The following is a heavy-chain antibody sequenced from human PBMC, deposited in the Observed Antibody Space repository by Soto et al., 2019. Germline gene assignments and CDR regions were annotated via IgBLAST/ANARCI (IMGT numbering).Heavy chain of an antibody. CDR3: AGQYSSSSVEF. CDR2: ISSGAITI. D-gene: IGHD6-6*01. Sequence: PGFSLRLSCAASGFTISDYYMNWILQAPGKGLEWVSYISSGAITIYYADSVKGRFTISRDNAKNSRYLQMNSLRAEDTAVYYCAGQYSSSSVEFWGQGTLVTVSS. CDR1: GFTISDYY. J-gene: IGHJ4*02. V-gene: IGHV3-11*01.